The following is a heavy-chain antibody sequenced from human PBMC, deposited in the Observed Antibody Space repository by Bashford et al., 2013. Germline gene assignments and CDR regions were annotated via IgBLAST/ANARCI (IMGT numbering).Heavy chain of an antibody. Sequence: GGSLRLSCVVSGFSFSDSGMHWVRQAPGKGLEWVAVIWYDGSHKYYADSVQGRFTVSRDNSKNTLYLQMDSLRSEDTAVYYCATTYLVGLDVWGQGTTVTVSS. CDR1: GFSFSDSG. CDR2: IWYDGSHK. CDR3: ATTYLVGLDV. V-gene: IGHV3-30*02. D-gene: IGHD2-15*01. J-gene: IGHJ6*02.